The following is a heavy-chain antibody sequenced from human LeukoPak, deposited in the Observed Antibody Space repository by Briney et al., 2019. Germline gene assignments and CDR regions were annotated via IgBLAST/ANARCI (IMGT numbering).Heavy chain of an antibody. Sequence: GRSLRLSCAASGFTFSSYAMHWVRKAPGKGLEWVAVISYDGSNKYSADSVKGRFTISRDNSKNTLYLQMNSLRAEDMAVYYCARVVKWDRDWDYWGQGTLVTVSS. J-gene: IGHJ4*02. CDR2: ISYDGSNK. D-gene: IGHD1-26*01. V-gene: IGHV3-30-3*01. CDR3: ARVVKWDRDWDY. CDR1: GFTFSSYA.